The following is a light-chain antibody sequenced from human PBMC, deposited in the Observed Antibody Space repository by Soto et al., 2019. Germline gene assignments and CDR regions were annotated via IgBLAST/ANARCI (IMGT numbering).Light chain of an antibody. J-gene: IGKJ5*01. CDR2: DAS. V-gene: IGKV3D-20*02. CDR3: HQRQYWPPIT. Sequence: EVVLTQSPGSLSFSPGDRATLSCTASQSVSSSYLAWYQQKPGQAPRLLISDASNRATGIPARFSGSGSGTDFTLTISSLEPEDFAVYYCHQRQYWPPITFGQGTRLEIK. CDR1: QSVSSSY.